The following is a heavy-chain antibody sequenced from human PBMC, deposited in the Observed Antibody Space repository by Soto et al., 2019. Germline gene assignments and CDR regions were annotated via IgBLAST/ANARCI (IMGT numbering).Heavy chain of an antibody. J-gene: IGHJ5*02. V-gene: IGHV4-4*07. CDR3: AKDVSSRRWFDP. CDR1: GASIRSYH. CDR2: MQHTGNT. Sequence: QVQLQESGPGLVKPSETLSLTCAVSGASIRSYHWSWIRQPAGKGLEWIGRMQHTGNTNYNPYPKNRVTMSVDTYQNQISLKMTSVTAADTAVYFCAKDVSSRRWFDPWGQGILVIVSS. D-gene: IGHD3-16*01.